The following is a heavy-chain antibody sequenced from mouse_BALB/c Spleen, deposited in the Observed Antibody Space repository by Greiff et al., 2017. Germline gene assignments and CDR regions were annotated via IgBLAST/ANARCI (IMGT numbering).Heavy chain of an antibody. CDR2: IWSGGST. CDR3: ASSYYRSYAMDY. J-gene: IGHJ4*01. CDR1: GFSLTSYG. Sequence: VKLMESGPGLVQPSQSLSITCTVSGFSLTSYGVHWVRQSPGKGLEWLGVIWSGGSTDYNAAFISRLSISKDNSKSQVFFKMNSLQADDTAIYYCASSYYRSYAMDYWGQGTSVTVSS. D-gene: IGHD2-14*01. V-gene: IGHV2-4-1*01.